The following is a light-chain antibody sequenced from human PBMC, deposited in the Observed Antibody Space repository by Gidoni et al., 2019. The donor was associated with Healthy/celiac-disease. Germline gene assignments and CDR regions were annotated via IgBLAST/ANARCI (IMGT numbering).Light chain of an antibody. CDR2: GAS. J-gene: IGKJ1*01. CDR3: QQYGSSPPGT. V-gene: IGKV3-20*01. CDR1: QSVSSSY. Sequence: EIVLTQSPGTLSLSPGERATLSCRASQSVSSSYLAWYQQKPGQAPRLLIYGASSRATGIPDRFSRSGSGTDFTLTISRLEPEDFAVYYCQQYGSSPPGTFGQGTKVEIK.